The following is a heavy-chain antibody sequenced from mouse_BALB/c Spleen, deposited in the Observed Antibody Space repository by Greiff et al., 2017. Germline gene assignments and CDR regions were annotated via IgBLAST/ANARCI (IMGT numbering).Heavy chain of an antibody. CDR2: IWTGGGT. CDR3: VREGAWCFDV. CDR1: GFTLTSYD. V-gene: IGHV2-9-2*01. Sequence: VQGVESGPGLVAPSQSLTITCTASGFTLTSYDISWIRQPPGKGLEWLGVIWTGGGTNYNSAFMSRLSISEDNSKSQVFLKMNSQQTDDTARYYCVREGAWCFDVWGAGTTVTVSS. J-gene: IGHJ1*01.